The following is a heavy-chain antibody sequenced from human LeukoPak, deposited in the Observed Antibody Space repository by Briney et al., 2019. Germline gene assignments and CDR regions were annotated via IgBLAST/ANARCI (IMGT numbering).Heavy chain of an antibody. D-gene: IGHD6-13*01. CDR3: ARSGIAAAGTGSHYYYYYYMDV. Sequence: PSETLSLTCTVSGGSISSSSYYWGWIGQPPGKGLEWIGSIYYSGSTYYNPSLKSRVTISVDTSKNQFSLKLSSVTAADTAVYYCARSGIAAAGTGSHYYYYYYMDVWGKGTTVTVSS. J-gene: IGHJ6*03. V-gene: IGHV4-39*01. CDR2: IYYSGST. CDR1: GGSISSSSYY.